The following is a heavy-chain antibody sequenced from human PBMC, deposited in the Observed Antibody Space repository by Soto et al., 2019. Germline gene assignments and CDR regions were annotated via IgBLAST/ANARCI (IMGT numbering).Heavy chain of an antibody. V-gene: IGHV1-69*02. Sequence: KVSCKASGGTFSSYTISWVRQAPGQGLEWMGRIIPILGIANYAQKFQGRVTITADKSTSTAYMELSSLRSEDTAVYYCARAHAFVNTPYHYYCMDVWCQGITVTVS. CDR1: GGTFSSYT. CDR2: IIPILGIA. D-gene: IGHD3-16*01. CDR3: ARAHAFVNTPYHYYCMDV. J-gene: IGHJ6*02.